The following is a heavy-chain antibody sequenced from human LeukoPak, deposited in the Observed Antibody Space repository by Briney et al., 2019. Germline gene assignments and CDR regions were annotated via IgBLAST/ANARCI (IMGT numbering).Heavy chain of an antibody. Sequence: SETLSLTCTVSGDSISSYYWSWIRQPPGKGLEWIGYIYYSGSTNYNPSLKSRVTISVDTSKNQFSLKLSSVTAADTAVYYCARLTTPKNYYDSSGYYWGYWGQGTLVTVSS. CDR3: ARLTTPKNYYDSSGYYWGY. J-gene: IGHJ4*02. D-gene: IGHD3-22*01. V-gene: IGHV4-59*08. CDR1: GDSISSYY. CDR2: IYYSGST.